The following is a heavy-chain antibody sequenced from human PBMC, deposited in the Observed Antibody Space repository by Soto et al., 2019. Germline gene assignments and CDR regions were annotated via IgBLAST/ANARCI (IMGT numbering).Heavy chain of an antibody. Sequence: QMQLVQSGAEVKKPGSSVKVSCKASGGTLSSFINYPINWVRQAPGQGLEWMGGIVPNVGTVNYAQKFQRRVTITADKCTGTAYMELSSLRSEDTALYYCARRDTSGFLRYFDNWGQGTLVTVSS. V-gene: IGHV1-69*06. CDR1: GGTLSSFINYP. CDR3: ARRDTSGFLRYFDN. D-gene: IGHD3-3*01. J-gene: IGHJ4*02. CDR2: IVPNVGTV.